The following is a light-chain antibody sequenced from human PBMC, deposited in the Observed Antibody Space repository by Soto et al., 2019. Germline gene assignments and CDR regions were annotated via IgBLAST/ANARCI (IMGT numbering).Light chain of an antibody. Sequence: DIQMTQSPSTLSASVGDRVTITCRASQSISSWSAWYQQKPGKAPKLLIYKASSLESGVPSRFSCSGSGTEFTLTISSLQPDDFATYYCQQYNSYSWTFGQGTKVEIK. CDR3: QQYNSYSWT. J-gene: IGKJ1*01. CDR2: KAS. CDR1: QSISSW. V-gene: IGKV1-5*03.